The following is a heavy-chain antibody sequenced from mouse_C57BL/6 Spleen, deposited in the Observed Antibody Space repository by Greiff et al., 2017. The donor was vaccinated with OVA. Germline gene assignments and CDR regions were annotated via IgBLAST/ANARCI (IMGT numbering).Heavy chain of an antibody. Sequence: EVQLQESGPELVKPGASVKISCKASGYSFTDYNMNWVKQSNGKSLEWIGVINPNYGTTSYNQKFKGKATLTVDQSSSTAYMQLNSLTSEDSAVYYCARSYYGSSYDYAMDYWGQGTSVTVSS. CDR3: ARSYYGSSYDYAMDY. CDR2: INPNYGTT. V-gene: IGHV1-39*01. D-gene: IGHD1-1*01. J-gene: IGHJ4*01. CDR1: GYSFTDYN.